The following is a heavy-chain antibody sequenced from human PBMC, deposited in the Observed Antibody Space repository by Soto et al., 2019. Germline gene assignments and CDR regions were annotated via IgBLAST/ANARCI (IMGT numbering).Heavy chain of an antibody. D-gene: IGHD3-22*01. CDR2: IKQDGSEK. Sequence: EVQLVESGGGLVQPGGSLRLSCAASGFTFSSYWMSWVRQAPGKGLEWVVNIKQDGSEKYYVDSVKGRFTISRDNAKNSLYLQMNSLRAEDTAVYYCGGGYIPFDYWGQGTLVTVSS. CDR3: GGGYIPFDY. V-gene: IGHV3-7*05. J-gene: IGHJ4*02. CDR1: GFTFSSYW.